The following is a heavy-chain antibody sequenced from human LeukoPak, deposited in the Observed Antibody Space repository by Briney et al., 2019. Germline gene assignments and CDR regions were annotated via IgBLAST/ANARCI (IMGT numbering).Heavy chain of an antibody. CDR1: GGSISSSSYY. CDR2: IYYSGST. CDR3: ARVRVTIFGVVPTAPFDY. V-gene: IGHV4-39*07. D-gene: IGHD3-3*01. J-gene: IGHJ4*02. Sequence: PSETLSLTCTVSGGSISSSSYYWGWIRQPPGKGLEWIGSIYYSGSTYYNPSLKSRVTISVDTSKNQFSLKLSSVTAADTAVYYCARVRVTIFGVVPTAPFDYWGQGTLVTVSS.